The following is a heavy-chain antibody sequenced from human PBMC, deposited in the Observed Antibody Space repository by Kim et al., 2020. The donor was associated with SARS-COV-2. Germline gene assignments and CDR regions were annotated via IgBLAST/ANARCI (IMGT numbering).Heavy chain of an antibody. J-gene: IGHJ5*02. V-gene: IGHV4-39*07. CDR2: IYYSGST. Sequence: SETLSLTCTVSGGSISSSSYYWGWIRQPPGKGLEWIGSIYYSGSTYYNPSLKSRVTISVDTSKNQFSLKLSSVTAADTAVYYCARDGITMVRGVITNFNWFDPWGQGTLVTVSS. CDR3: ARDGITMVRGVITNFNWFDP. D-gene: IGHD3-10*01. CDR1: GGSISSSSYY.